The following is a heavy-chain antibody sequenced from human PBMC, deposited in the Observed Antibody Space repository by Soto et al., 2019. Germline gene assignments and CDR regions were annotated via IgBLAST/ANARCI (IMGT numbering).Heavy chain of an antibody. Sequence: TSETLSLTCTVSGGSISSGDYYWSWIRQPPGKGLEWIGYIYYSGSTYYNPSLKSRVTISVDTSKNQFSLKLSSVTAADTAVYYCARDYPMITFGGVMVRYFDEWGQGTLVTVSS. J-gene: IGHJ4*02. CDR2: IYYSGST. V-gene: IGHV4-30-4*01. D-gene: IGHD3-16*01. CDR3: ARDYPMITFGGVMVRYFDE. CDR1: GGSISSGDYY.